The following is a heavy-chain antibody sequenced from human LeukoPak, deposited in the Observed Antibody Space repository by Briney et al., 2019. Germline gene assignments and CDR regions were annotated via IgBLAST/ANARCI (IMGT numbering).Heavy chain of an antibody. Sequence: GGSLRLSCAASGFTFSSYAMSWVRQAPGKGLEWVSGISASGGSAYYADSVRGRFTISKDNPKNTLYLQMNSLRAEDTAVYYCVRDLGGRSGHWGQGTLVTVSS. V-gene: IGHV3-23*01. CDR3: VRDLGGRSGH. CDR1: GFTFSSYA. CDR2: ISASGGSA. D-gene: IGHD1-26*01. J-gene: IGHJ4*02.